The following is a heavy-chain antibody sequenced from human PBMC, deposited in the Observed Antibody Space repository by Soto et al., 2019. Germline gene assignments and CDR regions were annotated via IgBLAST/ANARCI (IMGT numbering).Heavy chain of an antibody. D-gene: IGHD2-15*01. CDR2: INDDGIST. V-gene: IGHV3-74*01. J-gene: IGHJ4*02. CDR1: GFTFSMYW. CDR3: TMWPRSTSSGKGAV. Sequence: PGGSIRLSCAASGFTFSMYWMHWVRQVPGKGPEWVSRINDDGISTNYADSVKGRFTISRDNAKNTLYLQMNALRVEDTAVYYCTMWPRSTSSGKGAVWGQGTLVTVSS.